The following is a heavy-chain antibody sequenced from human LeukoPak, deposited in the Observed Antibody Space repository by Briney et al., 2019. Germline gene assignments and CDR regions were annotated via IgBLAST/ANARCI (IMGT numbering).Heavy chain of an antibody. CDR3: ARIVGAPYYFDY. V-gene: IGHV3-23*01. D-gene: IGHD1-26*01. Sequence: GGSLRLSCAASGITFSSYAMSWVRQAPGKGLEWVAAISGSGGSTNYADSVKGRFSISRDNSRSTLYLQMNSLRAEDTAVYYCARIVGAPYYFDYWGQGTLVTVSS. CDR2: ISGSGGST. J-gene: IGHJ4*02. CDR1: GITFSSYA.